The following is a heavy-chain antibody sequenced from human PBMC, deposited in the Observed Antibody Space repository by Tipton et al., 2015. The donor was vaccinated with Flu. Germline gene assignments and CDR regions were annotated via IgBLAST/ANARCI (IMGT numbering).Heavy chain of an antibody. D-gene: IGHD4-11*01. V-gene: IGHV4-38-2*02. CDR2: INHNGNT. Sequence: TLSLTCTVSGDSVRSSYYWAWIRQPPGRGLEWIGNINHNGNTYHNASLRGRVTISVDTSRNHFSLKLSSVTAADTAVYYCARRDFSNYVSDPKNWFDPWGQGTLVTVSS. CDR1: GDSVRSSYY. CDR3: ARRDFSNYVSDPKNWFDP. J-gene: IGHJ5*02.